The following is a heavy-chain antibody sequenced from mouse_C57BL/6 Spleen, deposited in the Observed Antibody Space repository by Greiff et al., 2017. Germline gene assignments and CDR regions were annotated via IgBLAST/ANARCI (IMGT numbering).Heavy chain of an antibody. V-gene: IGHV5-17*01. CDR3: ARPYGNYEGAMDY. J-gene: IGHJ4*01. Sequence: EVNVVESGGGLVKPGGSLKLSCAASGFTFSDYGMHWVRQAPEKGLEWVAYISSGSSTIYYADTVKGRFTISRDNAKNTLFLQMTSLRSEDTAMYYCARPYGNYEGAMDYWGQGTSVTVSS. CDR2: ISSGSSTI. CDR1: GFTFSDYG. D-gene: IGHD2-1*01.